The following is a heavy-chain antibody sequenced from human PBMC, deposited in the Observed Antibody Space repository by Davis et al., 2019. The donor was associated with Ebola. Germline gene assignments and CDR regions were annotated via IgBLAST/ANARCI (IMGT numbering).Heavy chain of an antibody. Sequence: ASVKVSCKASGYTFTTYAMHWVHQAPGQRLEWMGWINAGNGNTKYSQKFQGRVTITRDTSASTAYMELSSLRSEDTAVYYCARVRGSVTAAKGWFDPWGQGTLVTVSS. J-gene: IGHJ5*02. CDR2: INAGNGNT. D-gene: IGHD2-2*01. V-gene: IGHV1-3*01. CDR3: ARVRGSVTAAKGWFDP. CDR1: GYTFTTYA.